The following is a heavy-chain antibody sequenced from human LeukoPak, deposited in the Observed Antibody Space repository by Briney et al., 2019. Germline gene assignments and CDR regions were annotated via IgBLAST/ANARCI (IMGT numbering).Heavy chain of an antibody. D-gene: IGHD3-10*01. J-gene: IGHJ5*01. CDR1: GGSITSEF. CDR2: IHYSGST. Sequence: SETLSLTCSVSGGSITSEFWSWIRQPPGKGLEWIGYIHYSGSTNYNPSLKSRVTISPDPSKNQLFLKLNSVTAADTAVYYCARLVWLGESPGSWFDSWGQGTLVTVSS. V-gene: IGHV4-59*01. CDR3: ARLVWLGESPGSWFDS.